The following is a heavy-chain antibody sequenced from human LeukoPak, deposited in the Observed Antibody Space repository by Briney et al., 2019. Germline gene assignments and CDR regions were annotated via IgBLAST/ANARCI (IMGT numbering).Heavy chain of an antibody. CDR3: ARAVYYDFWSGYVNWFDP. CDR1: GGSISSYY. D-gene: IGHD3-3*01. CDR2: IYTSGST. J-gene: IGHJ5*02. Sequence: SETLSLTCTVSGGSISSYYWSWIRQPAGKGLEWIGRIYTSGSTNYNPFLKSRVTMSVDTSKNQFSLKLSSVTAADTAVYYCARAVYYDFWSGYVNWFDPWGQGTLVTVSS. V-gene: IGHV4-4*07.